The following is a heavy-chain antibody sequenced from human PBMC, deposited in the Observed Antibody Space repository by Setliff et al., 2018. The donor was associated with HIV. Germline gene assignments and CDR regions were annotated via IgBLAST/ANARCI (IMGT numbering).Heavy chain of an antibody. J-gene: IGHJ2*01. CDR2: IDYSGSA. Sequence: PSETLSLTCSVSGGSISSGIHYWNWIRQHPGKGLEWLGYIDYSGSAYYNPSLESRITISLDRSKNQFSLKLSSATAADTAIYYCARGTPDHEVWYFDLWGRGTLVTVSS. V-gene: IGHV4-31*03. CDR3: ARGTPDHEVWYFDL. CDR1: GGSISSGIHY.